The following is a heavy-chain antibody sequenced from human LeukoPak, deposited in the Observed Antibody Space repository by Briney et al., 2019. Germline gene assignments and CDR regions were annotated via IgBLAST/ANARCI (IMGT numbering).Heavy chain of an antibody. V-gene: IGHV1-2*02. D-gene: IGHD3-22*01. CDR3: ARGEDYYYDSSSERPPADY. J-gene: IGHJ4*02. CDR1: GYTFTGYY. CDR2: INPNSGGT. Sequence: ASVKVSCKASGYTFTGYYMHWVRQAPGQGLEWMGWINPNSGGTNYAQKFQGRVTMTRDTSISTAYMELNRLRSDDTAVYYCARGEDYYYDSSSERPPADYWGQGTLVTVSS.